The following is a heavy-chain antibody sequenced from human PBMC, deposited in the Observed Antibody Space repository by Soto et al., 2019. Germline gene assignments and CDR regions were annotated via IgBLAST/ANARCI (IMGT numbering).Heavy chain of an antibody. J-gene: IGHJ4*02. V-gene: IGHV1-69*01. CDR3: ARDGGRHSGGIDY. CDR2: IIPIFGTA. CDR1: GGTFSSYS. Sequence: QVQLVQSGAEVKKPGSSVKVSCKASGGTFSSYSINWVRQAPGQGLEWMGEIIPIFGTANYAQKVQGRVTITADASTSTAYMELSSLRSEDTAVYYCARDGGRHSGGIDYWGQGTLVTVSS. D-gene: IGHD1-26*01.